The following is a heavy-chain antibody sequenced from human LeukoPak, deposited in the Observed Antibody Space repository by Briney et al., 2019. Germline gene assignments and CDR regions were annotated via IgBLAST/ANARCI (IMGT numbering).Heavy chain of an antibody. V-gene: IGHV4-34*01. CDR3: ARSRIQLWLNY. J-gene: IGHJ4*02. CDR1: GGSFSGYY. Sequence: SETLSLTCAVSGGSFSGYYWTLIRQPPWKGLEWIGEINHSGSTNYNPSLKSRVTISVDTSKNQFSLKLSSVTAADTAVYYCARSRIQLWLNYWGQGTLVTVSS. CDR2: INHSGST. D-gene: IGHD5-18*01.